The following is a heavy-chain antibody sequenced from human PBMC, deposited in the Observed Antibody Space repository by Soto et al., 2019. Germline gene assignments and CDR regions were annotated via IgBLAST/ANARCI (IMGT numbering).Heavy chain of an antibody. Sequence: EVQLVESGGGLVQPGRSLRLSCAASGLTFYDFAMHWVRQAPGKGLEWVSRISGTRNIIDYAESVKGRFIISRDNAKNSLYLQMNSLRPEDTAFYYCVKDMYEGSSGGSLDYWGQGTLVTVSS. CDR2: ISGTRNII. D-gene: IGHD2-15*01. CDR1: GLTFYDFA. CDR3: VKDMYEGSSGGSLDY. J-gene: IGHJ4*02. V-gene: IGHV3-9*01.